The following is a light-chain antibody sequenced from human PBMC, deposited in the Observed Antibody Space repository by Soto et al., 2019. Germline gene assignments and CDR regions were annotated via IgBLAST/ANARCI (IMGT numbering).Light chain of an antibody. CDR2: DGS. CDR1: QSINTW. V-gene: IGKV1-5*03. J-gene: IGKJ1*01. Sequence: DIQMTQSPSTLSASIGDRIIITCRASQSINTWLAWYQQKPGEAPQLLIYDGSTLARGVPSRFSGSGSETEFTVTISRLQPDDFATFYCQQYQTYSRTFGQGTKVEV. CDR3: QQYQTYSRT.